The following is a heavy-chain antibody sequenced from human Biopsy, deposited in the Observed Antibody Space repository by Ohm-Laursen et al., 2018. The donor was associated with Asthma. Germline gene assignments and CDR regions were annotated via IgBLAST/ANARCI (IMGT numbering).Heavy chain of an antibody. D-gene: IGHD1-26*01. CDR3: AKEVFPGWELRRGPDY. CDR2: ISFDGTNR. CDR1: GFTFSNYG. J-gene: IGHJ4*02. V-gene: IGHV3-30*18. Sequence: SLRLSCAASGFTFSNYGMHWVRQAPGKGLDWVAVISFDGTNRNYTDSVKGRFTISRDNSRNTLHLEMNSLRAEDTAVYFCAKEVFPGWELRRGPDYWGQGTLVTASS.